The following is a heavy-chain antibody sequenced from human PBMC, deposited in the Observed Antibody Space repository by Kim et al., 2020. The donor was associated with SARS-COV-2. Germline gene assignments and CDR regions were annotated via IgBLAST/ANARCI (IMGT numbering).Heavy chain of an antibody. J-gene: IGHJ6*02. CDR2: INHSGST. CDR3: ARGVSGTTVVTLGLVCYYFYRMDI. D-gene: IGHD4-17*01. Sequence: SETLSLTCAVYGGSFSGYYWSWIRQPPGKGLEWIGEINHSGSTNYNPSLKSRVTISVDTSKNQFSLKLSSVTAADTAVYYCARGVSGTTVVTLGLVCYYFYRMDIWGQGPTVTVSS. CDR1: GGSFSGYY. V-gene: IGHV4-34*01.